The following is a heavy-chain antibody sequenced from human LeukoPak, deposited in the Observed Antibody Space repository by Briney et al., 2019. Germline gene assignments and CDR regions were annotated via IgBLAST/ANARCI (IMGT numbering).Heavy chain of an antibody. CDR1: GFTFSSYA. CDR3: ASPPRGTRTQNYFDY. J-gene: IGHJ4*02. CDR2: ISGSGGST. D-gene: IGHD2-2*01. V-gene: IGHV3-23*01. Sequence: PGGSLRLSCAASGFTFSSYAMSWVRQAPGKGLEWVSAISGSGGSTYYADSVKGRFTISGDNSKNTLYLQMNSLRAEDTAVYYCASPPRGTRTQNYFDYWGQGTLVTVSS.